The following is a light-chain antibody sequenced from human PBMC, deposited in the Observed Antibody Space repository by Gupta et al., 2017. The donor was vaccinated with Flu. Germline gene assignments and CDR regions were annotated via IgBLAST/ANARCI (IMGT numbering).Light chain of an antibody. CDR1: QRLVYKNGNAY. Sequence: DVVMTQSPLSLPVTLGQPASISCSYRQRLVYKNGNAYVNWFQQRQGQSKRSLIYEVTKPDWVVPDRFSGGGSGTDFTHKSSLVEAEDVGVYYCMRCTLPSTFGQGTRLEI. CDR2: EVT. V-gene: IGKV2-30*01. CDR3: MRCTLPST. J-gene: IGKJ2*01.